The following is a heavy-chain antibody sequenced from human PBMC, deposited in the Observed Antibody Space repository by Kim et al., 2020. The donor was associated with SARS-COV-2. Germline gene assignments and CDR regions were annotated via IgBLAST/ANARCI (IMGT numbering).Heavy chain of an antibody. CDR2: ISYDGSNK. CDR3: AKGPNQYNWNRIYYYYG. Sequence: GGSLRLSCAASGFTFSSYGMHWVRQAPGKGLEWVAVISYDGSNKYYADSVKGRFTISRDNSKNTLYLQMNSLRAEDTAVYYCAKGPNQYNWNRIYYYYG. CDR1: GFTFSSYG. V-gene: IGHV3-30*18. J-gene: IGHJ6*01. D-gene: IGHD1-20*01.